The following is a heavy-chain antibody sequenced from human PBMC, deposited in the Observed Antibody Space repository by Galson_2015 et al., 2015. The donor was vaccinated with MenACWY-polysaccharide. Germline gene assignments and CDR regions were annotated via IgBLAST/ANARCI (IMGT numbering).Heavy chain of an antibody. Sequence: SLRLSCAASGFSFGDYAMHWVRQAPGKGLEWVSGISWSGGSVGYADSVKGRFTISRDNAKNSLYLQMNSLRAEDTAFYYCAKDASKYEPNAFDIWGQGTMVTVSS. J-gene: IGHJ3*02. CDR3: AKDASKYEPNAFDI. V-gene: IGHV3-9*01. CDR1: GFSFGDYA. D-gene: IGHD2-2*01. CDR2: ISWSGGSV.